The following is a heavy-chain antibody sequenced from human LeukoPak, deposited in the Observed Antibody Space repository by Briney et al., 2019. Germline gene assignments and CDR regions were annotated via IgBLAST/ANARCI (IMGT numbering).Heavy chain of an antibody. J-gene: IGHJ4*02. D-gene: IGHD3-9*01. CDR1: GGSISSYY. CDR2: IYDSGST. V-gene: IGHV4-59*12. Sequence: SETLSLTCTVSGGSISSYYWNWIRQPPGKGLEWIGYIYDSGSTNCNPSLKSRVTMSLDTSKNQFSLRLSSVTAADTAVYYCARGVYYDNLTGYYSGRFDYWGQGTLVTVSS. CDR3: ARGVYYDNLTGYYSGRFDY.